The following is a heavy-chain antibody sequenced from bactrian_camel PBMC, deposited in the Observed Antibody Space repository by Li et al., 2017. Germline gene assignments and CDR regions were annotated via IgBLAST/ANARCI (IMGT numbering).Heavy chain of an antibody. V-gene: IGHV3S59*01. Sequence: VQLVESGGASVQAGGSLRLSYQTSGYTYSIHCMAWFRQVPGKEREHVAAVGETDGITYYADSVKGRFTISTDNAQNRVYLQMDSLQPEDTAMYYCASRGKADCSTAWVVGDFHYWGQGTQVTVSS. D-gene: IGHD1*01. CDR3: ASRGKADCSTAWVVGDFHY. J-gene: IGHJ4*01. CDR1: GYTYSIHC. CDR2: VGETDGIT.